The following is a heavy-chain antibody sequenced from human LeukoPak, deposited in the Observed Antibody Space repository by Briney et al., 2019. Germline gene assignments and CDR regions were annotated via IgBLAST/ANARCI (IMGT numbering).Heavy chain of an antibody. D-gene: IGHD4-23*01. Sequence: GRSLRLSCAASGFTFGSDAMHWVRQAPGKGLEWVTIISFDGSNKYYADSVKGRFTISRDNSKNTLYLQMNSLRADDTAVYYCARDHYGGNLGRAFDIWGQGTMVTVSS. J-gene: IGHJ3*02. CDR3: ARDHYGGNLGRAFDI. CDR1: GFTFGSDA. V-gene: IGHV3-30-3*01. CDR2: ISFDGSNK.